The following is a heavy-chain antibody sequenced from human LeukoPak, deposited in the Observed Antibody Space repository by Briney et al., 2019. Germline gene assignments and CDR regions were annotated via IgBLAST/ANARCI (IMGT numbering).Heavy chain of an antibody. CDR3: ARGDSGGYNWFDP. CDR2: IYYSGST. CDR1: GGSISSSSYY. Sequence: SETLSLTCTVSGGSISSSSYYWGWIRQPPGKGLEWIGSIYYSGSTYYNPSLKSRVTISVDTSKNQFSLKLSSVTAADTAVYYCARGDSGGYNWFDPWGQGTLVTVSS. V-gene: IGHV4-39*01. J-gene: IGHJ5*02. D-gene: IGHD1-26*01.